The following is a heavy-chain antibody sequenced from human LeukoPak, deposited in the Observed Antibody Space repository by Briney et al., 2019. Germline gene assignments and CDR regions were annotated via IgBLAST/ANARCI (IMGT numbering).Heavy chain of an antibody. D-gene: IGHD2/OR15-2a*01. Sequence: GGTLRLSCGASGFTFSTYGMSWVRQAPGKGLEWISYISSSGNTIYYGDSVKGRFTISRDSARNSLYLQMNSLRAEDTAVYYCARDLPWNHHNSAEYFHHWGQGTLLIVSS. CDR3: ARDLPWNHHNSAEYFHH. CDR2: ISSSGNTI. CDR1: GFTFSTYG. J-gene: IGHJ1*01. V-gene: IGHV3-48*01.